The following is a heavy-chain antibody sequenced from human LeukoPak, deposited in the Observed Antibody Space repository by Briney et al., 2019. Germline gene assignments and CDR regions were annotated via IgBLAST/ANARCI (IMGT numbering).Heavy chain of an antibody. V-gene: IGHV4-59*01. Sequence: SETLSLTCTVSGVSISSYYWSWIRQPPGKGLEWIGYIYYSGSTNYNPALKSRVTISVDTSKNQFSLKLSSVTAADTAVYYCARAQWLAPFDYWGQGTLVTVSS. J-gene: IGHJ4*02. CDR1: GVSISSYY. CDR3: ARAQWLAPFDY. CDR2: IYYSGST. D-gene: IGHD6-19*01.